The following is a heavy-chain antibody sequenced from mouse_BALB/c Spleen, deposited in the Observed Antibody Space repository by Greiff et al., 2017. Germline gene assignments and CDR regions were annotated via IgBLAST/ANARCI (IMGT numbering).Heavy chain of an antibody. Sequence: EVKLMESGGGLVQPGGSRKLSCAASGFTFSSYAMSWVRQTPEKRLEWVATISSGGSYTYYPDSVKGRFTISRDNAKNTLYLQMSSLRSEDTAMYYCARLYYYGSSSAMDYWGQGTSVTVSS. V-gene: IGHV5-9-3*01. CDR2: ISSGGSYT. CDR1: GFTFSSYA. CDR3: ARLYYYGSSSAMDY. J-gene: IGHJ4*01. D-gene: IGHD1-1*01.